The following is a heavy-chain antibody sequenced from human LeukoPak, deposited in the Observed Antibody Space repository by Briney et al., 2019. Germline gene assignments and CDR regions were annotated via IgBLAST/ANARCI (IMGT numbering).Heavy chain of an antibody. J-gene: IGHJ4*02. CDR1: GFTFSSYW. V-gene: IGHV3-74*01. CDR2: INGDGRNI. D-gene: IGHD6-13*01. CDR3: ARGDRVGIAAAGPPYYFDY. Sequence: GGSLRLSCVASGFTFSSYWMHWVRQDPRKGLVWVSRINGDGRNINYADSVRGRFTISRDNAKNTLYLQMNSLRAEDTAVYYCARGDRVGIAAAGPPYYFDYWGQGTLVTVSS.